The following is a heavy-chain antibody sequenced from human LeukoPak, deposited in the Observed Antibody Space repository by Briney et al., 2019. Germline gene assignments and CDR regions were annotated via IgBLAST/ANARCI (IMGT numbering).Heavy chain of an antibody. J-gene: IGHJ5*02. CDR2: ISSSSSYI. CDR1: GFTFSSYS. Sequence: TGGSLRLSCAASGFTFSSYSMNWVRQAPGKGLEWVSSISSSSSYIYYADSVKGRFTISRDNAKNSLYLQMNSLRGEDTGVFYLAKDYVAVAANWFDPWGQGTLVTVSS. V-gene: IGHV3-21*01. CDR3: AKDYVAVAANWFDP. D-gene: IGHD6-19*01.